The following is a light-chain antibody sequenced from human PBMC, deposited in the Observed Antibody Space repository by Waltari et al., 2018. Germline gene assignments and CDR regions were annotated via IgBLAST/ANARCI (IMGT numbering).Light chain of an antibody. V-gene: IGKV1-27*01. CDR3: QKCNSAPFT. Sequence: DIQMTQSPSSLSASVGDRVTIPCRASQGISHYLAWYQQRPGKEPKLLIYGASTLQSGVPPRFSGSGSGTDFTLTISSLQPEDVATYYCQKCNSAPFTFGPGTKVEIE. CDR2: GAS. CDR1: QGISHY. J-gene: IGKJ3*01.